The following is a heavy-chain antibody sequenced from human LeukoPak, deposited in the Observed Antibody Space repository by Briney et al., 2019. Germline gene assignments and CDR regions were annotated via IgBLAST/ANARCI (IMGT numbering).Heavy chain of an antibody. D-gene: IGHD3-22*01. CDR3: ARQHDSYFDY. Sequence: SETLSLTCTVSGGSISSSSYSWGWIRQPPGKGLEWIGSIYYSGSTYYNPSLKSRVTISVDTSKNQFSLKLSSVTAADTAVYYCARQHDSYFDYWGQGTLVTVSS. CDR1: GGSISSSSYS. CDR2: IYYSGST. V-gene: IGHV4-39*01. J-gene: IGHJ4*02.